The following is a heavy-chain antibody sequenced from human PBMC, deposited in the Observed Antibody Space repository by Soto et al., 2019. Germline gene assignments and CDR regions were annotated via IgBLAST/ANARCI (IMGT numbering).Heavy chain of an antibody. V-gene: IGHV4-59*08. J-gene: IGHJ4*02. CDR1: GGSISSYY. CDR3: ARHWEMWSLDY. CDR2: IYYSGST. D-gene: IGHD1-26*01. Sequence: SETLSLTCTVSGGSISSYYWSWIRQPPGKGLEWIGYIYYSGSTNYNPSLKSRVTISVDTSKNQFSLKLSSVTAADTAVYYCARHWEMWSLDYWGQGTLVTVSS.